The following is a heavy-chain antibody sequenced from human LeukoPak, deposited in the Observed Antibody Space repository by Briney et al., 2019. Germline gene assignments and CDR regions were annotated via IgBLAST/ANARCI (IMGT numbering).Heavy chain of an antibody. V-gene: IGHV1-46*01. J-gene: IGHJ4*02. CDR1: GYTFTSYY. Sequence: ASVTVSCTASGYTFTSYYMHWVRQAPGQGLEWMGIINPSGGSTSYAQKFQGRVTMTRDTSTSTVYMELSSLRSEDTAVYHCARSSKVGVNDYWGQGTLVTVSS. CDR2: INPSGGST. CDR3: ARSSKVGVNDY. D-gene: IGHD1-26*01.